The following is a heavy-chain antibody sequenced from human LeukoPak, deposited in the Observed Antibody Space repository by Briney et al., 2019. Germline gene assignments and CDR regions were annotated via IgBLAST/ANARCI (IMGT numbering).Heavy chain of an antibody. CDR3: ARELVSYGDYGY. J-gene: IGHJ4*02. CDR1: GFSFSGYW. CDR2: INADGTIA. V-gene: IGHV3-74*01. Sequence: PGGSLRLSCAASGFSFSGYWMHWVRQAPGKGLVWVSRINADGTIATYADSVEGRFTISRDNAKNTLYLQINSLRAEDTAVYYCARELVSYGDYGYWGQGTLVTVSS. D-gene: IGHD4-17*01.